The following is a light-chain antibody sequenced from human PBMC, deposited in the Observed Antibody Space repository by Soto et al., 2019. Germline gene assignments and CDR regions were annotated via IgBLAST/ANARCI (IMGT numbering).Light chain of an antibody. V-gene: IGKV3-11*01. J-gene: IGKJ4*01. CDR1: QSVSSS. CDR3: QQRSSWPLP. CDR2: DAS. Sequence: EIVLTQSPATLSLSPGETANLSCRASQSVSSSLAWYQQKPGHTHRLLIYDASNSATGIPARFSGSGSETDYTLPVSNLEPEDFAHYYRQQRSSWPLPVGGGTKMEIK.